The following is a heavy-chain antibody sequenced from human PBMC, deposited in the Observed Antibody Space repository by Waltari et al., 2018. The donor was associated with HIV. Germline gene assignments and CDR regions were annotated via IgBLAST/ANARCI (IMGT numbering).Heavy chain of an antibody. V-gene: IGHV4-59*01. CDR1: GGSISSYS. CDR2: IYYCGST. Sequence: QVQLQESGPGLEKTSENLYHTCTVTGGSISSYSWSWSRQPPGKGLEWIVYIYYCGSTNYTPSLQSRVTISVDTSKNQFSLKLRSVTAADTAVYYCARGRPSYSSSILDYWGQGTLVTVSS. D-gene: IGHD6-6*01. J-gene: IGHJ4*02. CDR3: ARGRPSYSSSILDY.